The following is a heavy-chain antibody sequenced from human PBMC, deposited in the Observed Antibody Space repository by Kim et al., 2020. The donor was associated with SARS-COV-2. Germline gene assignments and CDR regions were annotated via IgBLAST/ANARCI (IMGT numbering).Heavy chain of an antibody. CDR3: ARVRFSISMCGVVTPLFDY. CDR1: GGSISSGDYY. D-gene: IGHD3-3*01. Sequence: SETLSLTCTVSGGSISSGDYYWSWIRQPPGKGLEWIGYIYYSGSTYYNPSLKSRVTISVDTNKNQFSLKLSSVTAADTAVYSCARVRFSISMCGVVTPLFDYWGQGTLVTVSS. CDR2: IYYSGST. V-gene: IGHV4-30-4*01. J-gene: IGHJ4*02.